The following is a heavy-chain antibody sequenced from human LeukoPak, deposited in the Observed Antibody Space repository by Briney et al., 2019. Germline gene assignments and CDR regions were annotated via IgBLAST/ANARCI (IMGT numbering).Heavy chain of an antibody. D-gene: IGHD3-22*01. J-gene: IGHJ4*02. V-gene: IGHV1-69*13. Sequence: SVTVSCKASGGTFSSYAISWVRQAPGQGLEWMGGIIPIFGTANYAQKFQGRVTITADESSSTAYMELSSLRSEDTAVYYCAREGMVYYDSSGYPYYFDYWGQGTLVTVSS. CDR3: AREGMVYYDSSGYPYYFDY. CDR2: IIPIFGTA. CDR1: GGTFSSYA.